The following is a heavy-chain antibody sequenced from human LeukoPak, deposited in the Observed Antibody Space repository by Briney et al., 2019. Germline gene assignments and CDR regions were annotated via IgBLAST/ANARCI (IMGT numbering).Heavy chain of an antibody. Sequence: PSETLSLTCAVSGGSITTTNWWSWVRQPPGKGLEWIGEVHLNGATNYNPSLESRFSMSIDKSNNHLSLEVTFVTAADTAMYYCTRESGAFSPFGFWGQGTLVTVSS. CDR3: TRESGAFSPFGF. J-gene: IGHJ4*02. D-gene: IGHD1-26*01. V-gene: IGHV4-4*02. CDR2: VHLNGAT. CDR1: GGSITTTNW.